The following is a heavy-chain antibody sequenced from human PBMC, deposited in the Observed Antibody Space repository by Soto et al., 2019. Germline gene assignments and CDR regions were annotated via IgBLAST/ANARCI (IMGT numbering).Heavy chain of an antibody. CDR3: ARHLVWFGELSPWFDP. CDR2: IYPGDCDT. V-gene: IGHV5-51*01. CDR1: GYSFTSYW. Sequence: GESLKISCKGSGYSFTSYWIGWVRQMPGKGLEWMGIIYPGDCDTRYSPSFQGQVTISADKSISTAYLQWSSLKASDTAMYYCARHLVWFGELSPWFDPWGQGTLVTVSS. D-gene: IGHD3-10*01. J-gene: IGHJ5*02.